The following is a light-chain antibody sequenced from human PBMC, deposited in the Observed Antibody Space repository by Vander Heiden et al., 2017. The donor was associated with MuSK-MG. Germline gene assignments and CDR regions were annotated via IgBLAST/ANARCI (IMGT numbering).Light chain of an antibody. CDR1: GRCVDAYNY. CDR3: SSYAGRNNLL. V-gene: IGLV2-8*01. J-gene: IGLJ2*01. CDR2: EVS. Sequence: SPRTQPPSASGGPGQSVTISCAGTGRCVDAYNYVSWYQQHPGQRTKLMIDEVSQRPSGVPDRFSGSKSGNTASLTVSGLQAEDEADYYCSSYAGRNNLLLGGGTKLTVL.